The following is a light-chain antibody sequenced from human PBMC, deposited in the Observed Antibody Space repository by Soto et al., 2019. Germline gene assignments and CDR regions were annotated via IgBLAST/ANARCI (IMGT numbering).Light chain of an antibody. V-gene: IGLV2-23*03. CDR1: SSDVGSFNL. J-gene: IGLJ3*02. CDR3: CSYVKINTFGV. CDR2: EGS. Sequence: QSALTQPASVSGSPGQSITMSFTGTSSDVGSFNLVSWYRHHPGKAPKLMIYEGSKRPSGVSNRFSGSKSGNTASLTISGLQAEDEAEFYCCSYVKINTFGVFGGGTKVTVL.